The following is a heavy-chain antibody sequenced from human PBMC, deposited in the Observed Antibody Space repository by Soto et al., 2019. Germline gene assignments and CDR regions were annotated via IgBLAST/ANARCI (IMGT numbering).Heavy chain of an antibody. Sequence: ESGGGLVQPGGSLRLSCAASGFTFSSYAMSWVRQAPGKGLQWVSTITGIGGTTYYADSVKGRFTISRDNSKNTLYLQMNRLRAEDTALYYCANDVTATTNYWGQGTLVTVSS. J-gene: IGHJ4*02. CDR2: ITGIGGTT. D-gene: IGHD2-21*02. V-gene: IGHV3-23*01. CDR1: GFTFSSYA. CDR3: ANDVTATTNY.